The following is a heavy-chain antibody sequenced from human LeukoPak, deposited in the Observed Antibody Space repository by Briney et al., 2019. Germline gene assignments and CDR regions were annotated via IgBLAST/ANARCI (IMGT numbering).Heavy chain of an antibody. V-gene: IGHV4-59*11. J-gene: IGHJ3*02. CDR2: IYHQAGA. CDR3: AKIKTTFGVVTHAFDI. Sequence: PSETLSLTCTVSGDSYSSPYWSWIRQPPGKGLEWIGYIYHQAGAEYNPSLKNRVAISVDTSKNQFSLKLSSVTAADTAVYYCAKIKTTFGVVTHAFDIWGQGTIVTVSP. CDR1: GDSYSSPY. D-gene: IGHD3-3*01.